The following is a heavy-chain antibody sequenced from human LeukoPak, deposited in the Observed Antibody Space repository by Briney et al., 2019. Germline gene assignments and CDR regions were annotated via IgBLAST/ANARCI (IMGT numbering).Heavy chain of an antibody. CDR3: ARDRHSTGWYYFDY. CDR2: INSGSSTI. D-gene: IGHD6-19*01. J-gene: IGHJ4*02. V-gene: IGHV3-48*02. CDR1: GHTFSSYS. Sequence: PGGSLRLSCAASGHTFSSYSMNWVRQTPGKGLEWVSYINSGSSTIYYADSVKGRFTISRDNAKNLLYLQMNSLRDEDTAVYYCARDRHSTGWYYFDYWGQGTLVTVSS.